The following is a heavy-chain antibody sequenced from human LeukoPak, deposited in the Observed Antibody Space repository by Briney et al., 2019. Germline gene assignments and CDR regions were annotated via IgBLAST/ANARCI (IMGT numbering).Heavy chain of an antibody. J-gene: IGHJ6*04. CDR3: ARRYCSGGSCYMRGYYGMDV. CDR2: ISHSGST. CDR1: NGSFSAYH. D-gene: IGHD2-15*01. V-gene: IGHV4-34*01. Sequence: SETLSLTCAVSNGSFSAYHWSWIRQSPGKGLQWIGEISHSGSTNYNPSLKLRVSISLDTSKNQFSLRLSSVSAADTAVYFCARRYCSGGSCYMRGYYGMDVWATGTTVIVSS.